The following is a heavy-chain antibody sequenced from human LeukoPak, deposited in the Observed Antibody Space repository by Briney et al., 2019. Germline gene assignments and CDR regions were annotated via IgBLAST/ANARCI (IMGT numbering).Heavy chain of an antibody. CDR1: GFTFSTYD. CDR2: IGSSGST. J-gene: IGHJ4*02. V-gene: IGHV3-23*01. CDR3: ANPFYGSGPRGY. D-gene: IGHD3-10*01. Sequence: LSGGSLRLSCAASGFTFSTYDMTWVRQAPWKGLEWVSAIGSSGSTYYADSVKGRFTISRDNSKNTLYLQMNSLRAEDTAIYYCANPFYGSGPRGYWGQGTLVTVSS.